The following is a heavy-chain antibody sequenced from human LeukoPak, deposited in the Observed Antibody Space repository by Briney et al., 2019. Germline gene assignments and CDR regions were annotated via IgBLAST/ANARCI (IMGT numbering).Heavy chain of an antibody. V-gene: IGHV4-34*01. Sequence: SETLSLTCAVYGGSFSGYYWSWIRQPPGKGLEWIGEINRSGSTNYNPSLKSRVTISVDTSKNQFSLELSSVTAADTAIYYCARDRGGLDAFDIWGQGTMVTVSS. D-gene: IGHD3-10*01. CDR1: GGSFSGYY. CDR2: INRSGST. CDR3: ARDRGGLDAFDI. J-gene: IGHJ3*02.